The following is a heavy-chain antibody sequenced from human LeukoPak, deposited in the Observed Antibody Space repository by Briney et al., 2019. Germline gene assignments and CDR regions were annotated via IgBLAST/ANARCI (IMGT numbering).Heavy chain of an antibody. D-gene: IGHD3-16*01. CDR2: INWNGGST. J-gene: IGHJ4*02. Sequence: GGSLRLSCAASGFTFSSYWMSWVRQVPGKGLEWVSGINWNGGSTGYADSVKGRFTISRDNAKNSLYLQMNSLRAEDTALYHCARKGVGGELGGFDCWGQGTLVTVSS. CDR3: ARKGVGGELGGFDC. V-gene: IGHV3-20*01. CDR1: GFTFSSYW.